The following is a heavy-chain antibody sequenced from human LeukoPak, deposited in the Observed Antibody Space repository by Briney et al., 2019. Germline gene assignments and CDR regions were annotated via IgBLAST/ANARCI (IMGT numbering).Heavy chain of an antibody. V-gene: IGHV3-23*01. J-gene: IGHJ4*02. CDR2: ISGSGGST. CDR1: GFTFSSYA. Sequence: PGGSLRLSCAASGFTFSSYAMSWVRQAPGKGLEWVSAISGSGGSTYYADSVKGRFTISRDNSKNTLYLQMNSLRAEDTAVYYCARVAEYITIFDYFDYWGQGTLVTVSS. CDR3: ARVAEYITIFDYFDY. D-gene: IGHD3-3*01.